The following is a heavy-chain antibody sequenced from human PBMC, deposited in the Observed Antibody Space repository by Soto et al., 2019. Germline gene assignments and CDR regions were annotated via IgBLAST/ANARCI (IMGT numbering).Heavy chain of an antibody. Sequence: PGESLKISCKGSGYSFTSYWIGWVRQMPGKGLEWKGIISPGDSDTRYSPSFQGQVTISADKPISTAYLQWSRLKASDNALYYCGRLGGDYLNHYYYGTDVWCQGTSVTVSS. CDR1: GYSFTSYW. J-gene: IGHJ6*02. CDR2: ISPGDSDT. CDR3: GRLGGDYLNHYYYGTDV. D-gene: IGHD2-21*02. V-gene: IGHV5-51*01.